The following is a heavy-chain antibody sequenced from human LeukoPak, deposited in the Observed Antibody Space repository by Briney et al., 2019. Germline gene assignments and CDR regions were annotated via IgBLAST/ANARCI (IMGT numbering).Heavy chain of an antibody. CDR1: GGSISTSSSY. Sequence: PSETLSLTCTVFGGSISTSSSYWGWIRQPPGKGLEWIGSFYYSGSTYYNPSLKSRLTISVDKSRNQFSLKLSSVSAADTAVYYCARGLGYGSGSYYLGFDMWGQGTMVTVSS. CDR3: ARGLGYGSGSYYLGFDM. J-gene: IGHJ3*02. V-gene: IGHV4-39*01. D-gene: IGHD3-10*01. CDR2: FYYSGST.